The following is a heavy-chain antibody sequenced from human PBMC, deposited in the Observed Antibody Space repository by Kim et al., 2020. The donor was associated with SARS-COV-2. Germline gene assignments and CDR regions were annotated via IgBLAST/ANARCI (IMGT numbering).Heavy chain of an antibody. J-gene: IGHJ5*02. V-gene: IGHV3-23*03. CDR1: GFTFSSYA. CDR3: AKAELGGSGNDGFDP. D-gene: IGHD3-10*01. CDR2: IYSGGSST. Sequence: GGSLRLSCAASGFTFSSYAMSWVRQAPGKGLEWVSVIYSGGSSTYYADSVKGRFTISRDNSKNTLYLQMNSLRAEDTAVYYCAKAELGGSGNDGFDPWGQGTLVTVSS.